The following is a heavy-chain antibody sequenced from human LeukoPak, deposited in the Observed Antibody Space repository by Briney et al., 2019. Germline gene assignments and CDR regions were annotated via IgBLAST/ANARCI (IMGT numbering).Heavy chain of an antibody. CDR1: GGSTSSSSYN. V-gene: IGHV4-39*02. D-gene: IGHD6-13*01. CDR2: IYYSGST. Sequence: PSETLSLTCTVSGGSTSSSSYNWGWIRQPPGKGLEWIARIYYSGSTYYNPSLKSRVTISVDTSKNQFSLKLSSVTAADTAVYCCARDDGIAAAPRGKCFDYWGQGTLVTVSS. J-gene: IGHJ4*02. CDR3: ARDDGIAAAPRGKCFDY.